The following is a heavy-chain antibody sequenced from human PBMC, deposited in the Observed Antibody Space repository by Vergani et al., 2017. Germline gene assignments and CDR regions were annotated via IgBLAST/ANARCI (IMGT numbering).Heavy chain of an antibody. CDR2: MNPTSGNT. CDR1: GYTFTSYD. V-gene: IGHV1-8*01. D-gene: IGHD1-26*01. J-gene: IGHJ5*02. CDR3: ARYSAGPYNWFDP. Sequence: QVQLVPSGAEVKKPGASVKVSCTASGYTFTSYDINWVRQATGQGLEWMGWMNPTSGNTGYAQKFQGRVTMTRNTSISTAYMELSSLRSEDTAVYYCARYSAGPYNWFDPWGQGTLVTVSS.